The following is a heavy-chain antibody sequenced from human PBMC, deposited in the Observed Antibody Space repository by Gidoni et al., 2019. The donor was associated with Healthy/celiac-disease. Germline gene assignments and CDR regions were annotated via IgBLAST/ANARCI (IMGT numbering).Heavy chain of an antibody. V-gene: IGHV1-24*01. D-gene: IGHD1-26*01. CDR3: ATLRRLEHSGSHYRPVYYYYYMDV. Sequence: QVQLVQSGAEVKKPGASVKVSCKVSGYTLTELSMHWVRQAPGKGLEWMGGFDPEDGETIYAQKFQGRVTMTEDTSTDTAYMELSSLRSEDTAVYYCATLRRLEHSGSHYRPVYYYYYMDVWGKGTTVTVSS. CDR1: GYTLTELS. CDR2: FDPEDGET. J-gene: IGHJ6*03.